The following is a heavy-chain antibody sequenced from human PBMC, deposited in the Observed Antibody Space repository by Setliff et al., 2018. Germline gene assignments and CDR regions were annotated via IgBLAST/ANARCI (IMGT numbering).Heavy chain of an antibody. CDR1: GGSFSGYY. CDR3: ARRRLFWSGQMVDY. Sequence: SETLSLTCAVYGGSFSGYYWSWIRQPPGKGLEWIGEINHSGSTNYNPSLKSRVTISVDTSKNQFSLKLSSVTAADTAVYYCARRRLFWSGQMVDYWGQGTLVTVS. V-gene: IGHV4-34*01. D-gene: IGHD3-3*01. CDR2: INHSGST. J-gene: IGHJ4*02.